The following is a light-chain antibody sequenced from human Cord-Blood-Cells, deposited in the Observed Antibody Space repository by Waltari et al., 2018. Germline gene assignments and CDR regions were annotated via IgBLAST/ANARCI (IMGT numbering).Light chain of an antibody. Sequence: QSALNQPASVSGSPGPSITISCTGTSSDVGSSNLVSWYQQHPGKAPKRMIYEGSKRPSGVSNRFSGSKSGNTASLTISGLQAEDEADYYCCSYAGSSTWVFGGGTKLTVL. V-gene: IGLV2-23*01. CDR3: CSYAGSSTWV. CDR1: SSDVGSSNL. J-gene: IGLJ3*02. CDR2: EGS.